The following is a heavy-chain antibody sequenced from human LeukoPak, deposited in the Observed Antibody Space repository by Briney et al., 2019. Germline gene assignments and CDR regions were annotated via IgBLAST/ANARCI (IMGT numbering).Heavy chain of an antibody. Sequence: PGGSLRPSCAASGFTFDDYAMHWVRQAPGKGLEWVSGISWNSGSIGYADSVKGRFTISRDNAKNSLYLQMNSLRAEDTALYYCAKGAGYSSSWADYWGQGTLVTVSS. V-gene: IGHV3-9*01. CDR1: GFTFDDYA. J-gene: IGHJ4*02. D-gene: IGHD6-13*01. CDR3: AKGAGYSSSWADY. CDR2: ISWNSGSI.